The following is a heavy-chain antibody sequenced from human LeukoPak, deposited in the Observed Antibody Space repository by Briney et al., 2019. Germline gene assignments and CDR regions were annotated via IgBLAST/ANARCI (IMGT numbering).Heavy chain of an antibody. J-gene: IGHJ5*02. CDR2: LYYSGST. CDR1: GGSISGYY. V-gene: IGHV4-59*01. CDR3: ARDEDSAYGSGSYLS. Sequence: PSETLSLTCTVSGGSISGYYWSWLRQPPGKGLEWIGYLYYSGSTNYNPSLKSRVTISVDTSKNPFSLKLSSVTAADTAVYYCARDEDSAYGSGSYLSWGQGTLVTVSS. D-gene: IGHD3-10*01.